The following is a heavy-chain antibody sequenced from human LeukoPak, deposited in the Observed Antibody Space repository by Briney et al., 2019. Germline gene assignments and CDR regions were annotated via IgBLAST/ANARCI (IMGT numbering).Heavy chain of an antibody. D-gene: IGHD4-23*01. CDR2: ISTRDNTI. CDR3: ARGARWAYYFDY. J-gene: IGHJ4*02. CDR1: GFSFSSYG. Sequence: GGSLRLSCAASGFSFSSYGMSWIRQTPGKGLEWLSYISTRDNTIQYADSVKGRFTISRDNANNSVFLQMNNLRAEDSAIYYCARGARWAYYFDYWGQGSLVTVSS. V-gene: IGHV3-11*01.